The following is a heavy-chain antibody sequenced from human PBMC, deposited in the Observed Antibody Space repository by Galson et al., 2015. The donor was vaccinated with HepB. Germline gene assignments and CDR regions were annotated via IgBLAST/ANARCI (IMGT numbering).Heavy chain of an antibody. J-gene: IGHJ4*02. CDR2: IRGDGGEM. CDR1: GFTFSNYW. Sequence: SLRLSCAASGFTFSNYWMSWARRAPGKGLEWVANIRGDGGEMYYVNSVKGRFSISRDNARNSLYLQMTSLRAEDTAVYYCTRGSRAVDYWGQGTLVTVSS. CDR3: TRGSRAVDY. V-gene: IGHV3-7*03.